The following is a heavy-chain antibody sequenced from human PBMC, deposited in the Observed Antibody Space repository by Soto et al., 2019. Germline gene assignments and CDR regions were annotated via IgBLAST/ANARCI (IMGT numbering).Heavy chain of an antibody. CDR3: ARGRSLEYSSSSGVSYYYGMDV. V-gene: IGHV1-8*01. Sequence: GASVKVSCKASGYTFTSYDINWVRQATGQGLEWMGWMNPNSGNTGYAQKFQGRVTMTRNTSISTAYMELSSLRSEDTAVYYCARGRSLEYSSSSGVSYYYGMDVWGQGTTVTVSS. CDR1: GYTFTSYD. J-gene: IGHJ6*02. CDR2: MNPNSGNT. D-gene: IGHD6-6*01.